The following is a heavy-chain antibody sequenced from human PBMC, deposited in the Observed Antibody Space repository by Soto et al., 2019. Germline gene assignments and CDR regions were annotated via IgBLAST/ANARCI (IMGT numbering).Heavy chain of an antibody. CDR3: ARDSPSRRVTPFDY. V-gene: IGHV1-8*01. Sequence: QVQLVQSGAEVKKPGASVKVSCKASGYSFTNYDINWLRQATGQGLEWMGWMNPDSGNTGYAQKFQGRVTMTRDTSTSTAYMELSSLTSDDAAVYYCARDSPSRRVTPFDYWGQGPLVTVSS. J-gene: IGHJ4*02. CDR2: MNPDSGNT. D-gene: IGHD5-18*01. CDR1: GYSFTNYD.